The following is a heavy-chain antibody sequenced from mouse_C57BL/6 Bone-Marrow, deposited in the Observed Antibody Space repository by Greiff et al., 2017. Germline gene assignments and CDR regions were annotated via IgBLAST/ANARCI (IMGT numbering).Heavy chain of an antibody. CDR2: IHPNSGST. Sequence: QVQLQQSGPELVKPGASVKLSCKASGYTFTSYWMPWVKQRPGPGLQWIGMIHPNSGSTNYNEKFKSKATLTVDTSSSTSYMQLSCLTSEDSAVYYCTRFISTMDYWGQGTTVTVSS. CDR3: TRFISTMDY. V-gene: IGHV1-64*01. D-gene: IGHD1-1*01. CDR1: GYTFTSYW. J-gene: IGHJ4*01.